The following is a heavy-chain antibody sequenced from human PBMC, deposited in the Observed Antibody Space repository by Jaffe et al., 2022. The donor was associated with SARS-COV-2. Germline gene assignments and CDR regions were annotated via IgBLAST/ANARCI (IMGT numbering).Heavy chain of an antibody. Sequence: EVQLLESGGGLVQPGGSLRLSCAASGFTFSSYAMSWVRQAPGKGLEWVSAISGSGGSTYYADSVKGRFTISRDNSKNTLYLQMNSLRAEDTAVYYCAKAAVGATTGTGYNWFDPWGQGTLVTVSS. CDR3: AKAAVGATTGTGYNWFDP. D-gene: IGHD1-26*01. J-gene: IGHJ5*02. CDR1: GFTFSSYA. CDR2: ISGSGGST. V-gene: IGHV3-23*01.